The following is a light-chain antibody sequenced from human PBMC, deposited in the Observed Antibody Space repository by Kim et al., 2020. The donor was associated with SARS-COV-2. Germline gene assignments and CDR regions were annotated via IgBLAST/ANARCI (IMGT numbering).Light chain of an antibody. CDR3: LRYYGGAQLV. Sequence: GGRVTLTCASSTGAVTSGYYTNGCQKKPGQAPRALIYSTSNKHAWTPARFSGSLLGGKAALTLSGVQPEDEAEYYCLRYYGGAQLVFGGGTKLTVL. V-gene: IGLV7-43*01. J-gene: IGLJ3*02. CDR1: TGAVTSGYY. CDR2: STS.